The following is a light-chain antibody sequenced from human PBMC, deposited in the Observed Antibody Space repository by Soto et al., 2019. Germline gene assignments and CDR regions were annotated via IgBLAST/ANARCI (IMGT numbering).Light chain of an antibody. CDR2: DAS. CDR3: QQYLGFLYT. J-gene: IGKJ2*01. V-gene: IGKV1-5*01. Sequence: DIQMTQSPSTLSASVGDRVTITCRASQTIYSWLAWYQQKPGKAPKLLIYDASNLESGVPSRFSRSGSGTEFTLTINNLQPDDSATYSCQQYLGFLYTLGKGTKVDIK. CDR1: QTIYSW.